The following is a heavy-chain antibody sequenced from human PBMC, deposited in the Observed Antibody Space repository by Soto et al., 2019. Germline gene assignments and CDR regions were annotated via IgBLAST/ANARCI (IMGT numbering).Heavy chain of an antibody. D-gene: IGHD3-3*01. J-gene: IGHJ3*02. CDR2: IYPGDSDT. CDR1: AYRFSGSC. V-gene: IGHV5-51*01. Sequence: PGASLTLSCPGAAYRFSGSCIGWVRPLPGKCLEWMVIIYPGDSDTRYSPSFQGQVTISADKSISTAYLQWSSLKASDTAMYYCARRYYDFWSGSDTGAFDIWGPGTM. CDR3: ARRYYDFWSGSDTGAFDI.